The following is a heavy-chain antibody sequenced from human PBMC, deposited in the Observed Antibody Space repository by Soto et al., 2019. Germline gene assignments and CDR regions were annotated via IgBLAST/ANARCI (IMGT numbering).Heavy chain of an antibody. CDR3: ARDRPDYYGSGSLNWFDP. CDR1: GYTFTSYY. CDR2: INPSGGST. V-gene: IGHV1-46*01. Sequence: ASVKVSCKASGYTFTSYYMHWVRQAPGEGLEWMGIINPSGGSTSYAQKFQGRVTMTRDTSTSTVYMELSSLRSEDTAVYYCARDRPDYYGSGSLNWFDPWGPGTLLTVSS. D-gene: IGHD3-10*01. J-gene: IGHJ5*02.